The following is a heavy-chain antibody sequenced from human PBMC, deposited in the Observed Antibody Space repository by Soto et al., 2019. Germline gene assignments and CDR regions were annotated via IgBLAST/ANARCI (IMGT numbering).Heavy chain of an antibody. J-gene: IGHJ4*02. CDR2: ISYDGSNK. CDR3: AREAQMYYFDY. V-gene: IGHV3-30-3*01. CDR1: GFTFSSYA. Sequence: QVQLVESGGGVVQPGRSLRLSCAASGFTFSSYAMHWVRQAPGKGLEWVAVISYDGSNKYYADSVKGRFTISRDNSKNSLYLQMNSLRAEDTAVYYCAREAQMYYFDYLGQGTLVTVSS.